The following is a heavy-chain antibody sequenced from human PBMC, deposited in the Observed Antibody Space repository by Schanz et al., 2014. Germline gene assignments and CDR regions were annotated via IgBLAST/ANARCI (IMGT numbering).Heavy chain of an antibody. J-gene: IGHJ6*01. CDR3: VKDPDKYNWNDVEGMDV. CDR1: GFTVSNSY. CDR2: IYSSGST. V-gene: IGHV3-53*01. D-gene: IGHD1-1*01. Sequence: DVQLVDSGGGLVQPGGSLRLSCAASGFTVSNSYIHWVRQAPGKGLEWVSTIYSSGSTYYADSVRGRFTISRDNSMNTVYLQMKSLRVEDTAVYYCVKDPDKYNWNDVEGMDVWGPGTTVTDSS.